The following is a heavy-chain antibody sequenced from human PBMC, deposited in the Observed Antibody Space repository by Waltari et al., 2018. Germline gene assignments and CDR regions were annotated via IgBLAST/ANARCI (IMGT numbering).Heavy chain of an antibody. CDR2: FVPEDGET. CDR1: GYTLTELS. D-gene: IGHD3-22*01. CDR3: ATPIVRPGHYYDSSGYFFDP. J-gene: IGHJ5*02. Sequence: QVQLVQSGAEVKKPGASVKVSCKVSGYTLTELSMHWVRQAPGKGLEWMGGFVPEDGETIYAKKFQGRVTMTEETSTDTAYMELSSLRSEDTAVYYCATPIVRPGHYYDSSGYFFDPWGQGTLVTVSS. V-gene: IGHV1-24*01.